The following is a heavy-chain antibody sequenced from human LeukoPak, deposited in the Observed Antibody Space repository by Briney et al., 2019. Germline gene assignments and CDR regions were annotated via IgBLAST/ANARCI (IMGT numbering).Heavy chain of an antibody. J-gene: IGHJ4*02. V-gene: IGHV4-38-2*02. D-gene: IGHD3-10*01. Sequence: PSETLSLTCTVSGYSISSGYYWGWIRQPPGKGLEWIGSIYHSGSTYYNPSLKSRVTISVDTSKNQFSLKLSSVTAAGTAVYYCARRMVRGVIINHFDYWGQGTLVTVSS. CDR3: ARRMVRGVIINHFDY. CDR1: GYSISSGYY. CDR2: IYHSGST.